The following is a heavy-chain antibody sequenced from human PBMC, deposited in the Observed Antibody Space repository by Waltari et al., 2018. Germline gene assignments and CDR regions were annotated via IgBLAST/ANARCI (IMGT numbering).Heavy chain of an antibody. V-gene: IGHV3-72*01. J-gene: IGHJ4*02. CDR2: SRNKANSYST. Sequence: EVQLVESGGGLVQPGGSLRLSCAASGFIFSDHYMDWVRQAPGKGLEWVGRSRNKANSYSTEYAASVKGRFTISRDDSKNSVYLQMDSLKTEDTAVYYCSRSRGGHDSWGQGTLVTVSS. D-gene: IGHD2-15*01. CDR1: GFIFSDHY. CDR3: SRSRGGHDS.